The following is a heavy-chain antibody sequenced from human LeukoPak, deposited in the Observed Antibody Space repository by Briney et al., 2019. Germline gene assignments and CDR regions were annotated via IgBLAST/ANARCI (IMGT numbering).Heavy chain of an antibody. CDR2: INHSGST. J-gene: IGHJ4*02. D-gene: IGHD6-13*01. CDR1: GGSFSGYY. Sequence: SETLSLTCAVYGGSFSGYYWSWIRQPPGKGLEWIGEINHSGSTNYNPSLKSRVTISVDTSKNQFSLKLSSVTAADTAVYYCARGVYSSSWSYDYWGQGTLVTVSS. V-gene: IGHV4-34*01. CDR3: ARGVYSSSWSYDY.